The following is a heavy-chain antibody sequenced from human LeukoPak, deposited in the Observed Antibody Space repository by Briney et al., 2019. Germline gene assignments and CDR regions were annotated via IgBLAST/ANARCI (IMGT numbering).Heavy chain of an antibody. CDR1: GFTFSNYG. J-gene: IGHJ5*02. CDR2: ISGSGGST. CDR3: AKPPGSYHLGWFDP. D-gene: IGHD1-26*01. Sequence: PGGTLRLSCAASGFTFSNYGMSWVRQAPGKGLEWISAISGSGGSTYYADSVKGRFTISRDNSKNTLYLQMNSLRAEDTAVYYCAKPPGSYHLGWFDPWGQGTLVTVSS. V-gene: IGHV3-23*01.